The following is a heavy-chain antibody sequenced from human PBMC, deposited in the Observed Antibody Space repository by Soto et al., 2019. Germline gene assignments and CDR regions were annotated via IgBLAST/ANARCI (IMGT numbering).Heavy chain of an antibody. V-gene: IGHV4-31*03. CDR3: AREPLD. CDR1: GGSISSGGYY. Sequence: QVQLQESGPGLVKPSQTLSLTCTVSGGSISSGGYYWTWIRQHPGKGLEWMGYLYYSGITYYNPSLKGRVTISVDPSKNQFSLKLSYVTAADTAVYYCAREPLDWGQGTLVTVSS. CDR2: LYYSGIT. J-gene: IGHJ4*02.